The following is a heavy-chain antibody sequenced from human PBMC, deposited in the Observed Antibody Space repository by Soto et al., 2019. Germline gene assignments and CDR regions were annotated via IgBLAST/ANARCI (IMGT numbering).Heavy chain of an antibody. CDR2: INHSGST. CDR3: AREGPVVVVAASNDAFDI. Sequence: PSETLSLTCAVYGGSFSGYYWSWIRQPPGKGLEWIGEINHSGSTNYNPSLKSRVTISVDTSKNQFSLKLSSVTAADTAVYYCAREGPVVVVAASNDAFDIWGQGTMVTASS. J-gene: IGHJ3*02. D-gene: IGHD2-15*01. V-gene: IGHV4-34*01. CDR1: GGSFSGYY.